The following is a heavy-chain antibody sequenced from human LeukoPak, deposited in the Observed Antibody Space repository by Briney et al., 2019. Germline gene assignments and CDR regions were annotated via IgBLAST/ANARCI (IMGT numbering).Heavy chain of an antibody. J-gene: IGHJ4*02. CDR1: GFTFSSYS. D-gene: IGHD6-13*01. CDR3: AKDLDSSPDY. Sequence: GGSLRLSCAASGFTFSSYSMHWVRQAPGKGLEWVAVVSYDGTKISYGGSVKGRFTMSRDISKNTLSLQMNSLRPEDTAVYYCAKDLDSSPDYWGQGTLVTVSS. CDR2: VSYDGTKI. V-gene: IGHV3-30-3*01.